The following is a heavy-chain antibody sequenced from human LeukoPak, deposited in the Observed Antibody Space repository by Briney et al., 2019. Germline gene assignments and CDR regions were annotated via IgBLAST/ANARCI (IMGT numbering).Heavy chain of an antibody. CDR1: GFTFSSYG. D-gene: IGHD3-22*01. CDR3: ARSIPRYDGSAYYPDY. V-gene: IGHV3-33*08. J-gene: IGHJ4*02. Sequence: GGSLRLSCAASGFTFSSYGMHWVRQAPGKGLEWVAVIWYDGSNDDYADSVKGRFTISRDNSKSTLYLQMNSLRAEDTAIYYCARSIPRYDGSAYYPDYWGQGTLVTVSS. CDR2: IWYDGSND.